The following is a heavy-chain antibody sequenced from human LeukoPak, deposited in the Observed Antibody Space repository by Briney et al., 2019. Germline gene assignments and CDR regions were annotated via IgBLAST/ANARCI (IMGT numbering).Heavy chain of an antibody. J-gene: IGHJ4*02. CDR3: ARGLAVAGTPYYFDY. Sequence: SETLSLTCTVSGGSIGSSSYYWGWIRQPPGKGLEWIGSIYYSGSTYYNPSLKSRVTISVDKSKNQFSLKLSSVAAADTAVYYCARGLAVAGTPYYFDYWGRGTLVTVSS. D-gene: IGHD6-19*01. V-gene: IGHV4-39*07. CDR1: GGSIGSSSYY. CDR2: IYYSGST.